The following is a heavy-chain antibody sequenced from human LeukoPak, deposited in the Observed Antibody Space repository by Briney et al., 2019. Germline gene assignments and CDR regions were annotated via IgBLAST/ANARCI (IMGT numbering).Heavy chain of an antibody. Sequence: SETLSLTCTVSGGSISSSSYYWGWIRQPPGKGLEWIGSIYYSGSTYYNPSFKSRVTISVDTSKNQFSLKLSSVTAADTAVYYCARLPLYSSSWYRYYYYYGMDVWGQGTTVTVSS. CDR3: ARLPLYSSSWYRYYYYYGMDV. V-gene: IGHV4-39*01. CDR1: GGSISSSSYY. D-gene: IGHD6-13*01. CDR2: IYYSGST. J-gene: IGHJ6*02.